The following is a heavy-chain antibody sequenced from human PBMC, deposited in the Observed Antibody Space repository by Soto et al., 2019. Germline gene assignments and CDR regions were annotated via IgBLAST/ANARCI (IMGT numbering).Heavy chain of an antibody. Sequence: GGSLRLSCAASGFTFSSYGMHWVRQAPGKGLEWVAVISYDGSNKYYADSVKGRFTISRDNSKNTLYLQMNSLRAEDTAVYYCAKVSGIYYYYYMDFWGKGTTVTVSS. CDR1: GFTFSSYG. CDR3: AKVSGIYYYYYMDF. D-gene: IGHD6-13*01. CDR2: ISYDGSNK. V-gene: IGHV3-30*18. J-gene: IGHJ6*03.